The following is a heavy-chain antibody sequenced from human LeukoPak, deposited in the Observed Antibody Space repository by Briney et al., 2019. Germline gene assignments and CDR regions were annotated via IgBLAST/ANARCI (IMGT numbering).Heavy chain of an antibody. J-gene: IGHJ4*02. D-gene: IGHD4-23*01. Sequence: GASVKVSCKASGYTFTGYYMHWVRQAPGQGLEWMGWINPNSGGTNYAQKFQGSVTMTRDTSIRTAYMELSRLRSADTAVYYCARDLTPLNSGYGGNSDFDYWGQGTLVTVSS. CDR3: ARDLTPLNSGYGGNSDFDY. V-gene: IGHV1-2*02. CDR2: INPNSGGT. CDR1: GYTFTGYY.